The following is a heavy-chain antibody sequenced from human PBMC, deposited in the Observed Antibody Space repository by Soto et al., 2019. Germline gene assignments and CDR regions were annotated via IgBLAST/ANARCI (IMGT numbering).Heavy chain of an antibody. Sequence: PSETLSLTCTVSGGSISSYYWSWIRQPPGKGLEWIGYIYYSGSTNYNPSLKSRVTISVDTSKNQFSLKLSSVTAADTAVYYCAGEYYYGSGSYYNYWGQGTLVTVS. D-gene: IGHD3-10*01. CDR1: GGSISSYY. CDR2: IYYSGST. CDR3: AGEYYYGSGSYYNY. J-gene: IGHJ4*02. V-gene: IGHV4-59*01.